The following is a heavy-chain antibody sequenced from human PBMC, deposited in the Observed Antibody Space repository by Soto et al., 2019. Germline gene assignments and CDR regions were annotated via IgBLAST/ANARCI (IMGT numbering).Heavy chain of an antibody. CDR3: AREVSGIQAFDY. D-gene: IGHD1-20*01. CDR1: GGSINSSYW. J-gene: IGHJ4*02. CDR2: ISHGGST. V-gene: IGHV4-4*02. Sequence: QVPLQESGPGLVKPSETLSLTCVVSGGSINSSYWWNWVRQPPGKGLEWIGEISHGGSTNFNPSLXSXXTISVDKSKNHLSLKLDSVTAADTAVYYCAREVSGIQAFDYWGQGTLVTVSS.